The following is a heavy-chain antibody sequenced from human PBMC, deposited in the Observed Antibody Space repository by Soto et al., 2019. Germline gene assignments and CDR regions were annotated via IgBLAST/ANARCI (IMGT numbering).Heavy chain of an antibody. D-gene: IGHD3-16*02. J-gene: IGHJ4*02. Sequence: QITLKESGPTLMKPTQTLTLTCTFSGFSLSTSGVGVGWIRQPPGKALEWLALIYWDDDKRYSPSLKSRLTITKDTSKNQEVLTMTNMDPVDTATYYCAHRQFTFGGDISADYWGQGTLGTVSS. CDR2: IYWDDDK. CDR1: GFSLSTSGVG. V-gene: IGHV2-5*02. CDR3: AHRQFTFGGDISADY.